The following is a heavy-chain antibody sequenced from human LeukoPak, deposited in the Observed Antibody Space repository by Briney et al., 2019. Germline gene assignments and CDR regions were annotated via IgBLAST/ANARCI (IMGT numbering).Heavy chain of an antibody. V-gene: IGHV3-30*02. D-gene: IGHD2-8*01. J-gene: IGHJ4*02. CDR2: IRYDGSYK. CDR3: AKTASSDETKPFDY. CDR1: GFTFSSSG. Sequence: GGSLRLSCAASGFTFSSSGMHWVRQAPGKGLEWVAFIRYDGSYKYYADSVKGRFTISRDNSKNTLYLHMNSLRAEDTAVYYCAKTASSDETKPFDYWGQGTLVTVSS.